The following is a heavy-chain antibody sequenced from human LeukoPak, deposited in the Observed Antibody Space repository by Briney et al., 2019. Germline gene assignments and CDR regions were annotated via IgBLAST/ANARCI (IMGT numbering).Heavy chain of an antibody. CDR1: GGSISSSSYY. D-gene: IGHD4-17*01. CDR2: IYYSGST. J-gene: IGHJ4*02. CDR3: ARVSVTTATYYFDY. Sequence: PSETLSLTCTVSGGSISSSSYYWGWIRQPPGKGLEWIGSIYYSGSTYYNPSLKSRVTTSVDTSKNQFSLKLSSVTAADTAVYYCARVSVTTATYYFDYWGQGTLVTVSS. V-gene: IGHV4-39*01.